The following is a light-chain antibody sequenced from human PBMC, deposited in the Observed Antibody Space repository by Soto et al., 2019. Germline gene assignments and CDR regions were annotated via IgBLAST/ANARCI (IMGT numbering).Light chain of an antibody. Sequence: IQMAQSPSILSASIGDRVAITCRTSQSVNTWLAWYQQKPGKAPKLLVYDASTLAGGVPSRFSCSGSGIEFTLTIGSLQPDDFATYYCQQYNSFSPYTFGHGTKLEIK. J-gene: IGKJ2*01. V-gene: IGKV1-5*01. CDR3: QQYNSFSPYT. CDR2: DAS. CDR1: QSVNTW.